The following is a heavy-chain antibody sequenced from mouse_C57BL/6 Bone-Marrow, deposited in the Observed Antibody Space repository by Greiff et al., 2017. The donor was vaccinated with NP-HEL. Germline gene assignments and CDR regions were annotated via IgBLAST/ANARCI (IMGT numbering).Heavy chain of an antibody. J-gene: IGHJ2*01. CDR3: ARPYGFDY. D-gene: IGHD1-1*01. CDR2: ISSGGSYT. Sequence: DVQLQESGGDLVKPGGSLKLSCAASGFTFSSYGMSWVRQTPDKRLEWVATISSGGSYTYYPDSVKGRFTISRDNAKNTLYLQMSSLKSEDTAMYYCARPYGFDYWGQGTTLTVSS. CDR1: GFTFSSYG. V-gene: IGHV5-6*01.